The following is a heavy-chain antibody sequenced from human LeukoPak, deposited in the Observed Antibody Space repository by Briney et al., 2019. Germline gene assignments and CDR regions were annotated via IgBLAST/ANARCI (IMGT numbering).Heavy chain of an antibody. D-gene: IGHD3-22*01. V-gene: IGHV4-39*07. Sequence: SETLSLTCSVSGGSISSSHYYWGWICQPPGKGLQWIGSVYYSGSTYYSPSLKSRVTISVDTSKNQFSLKLSSVTAADTAVYYCAILPATDTYYYDRSGYYRPGVHWGQGTLVSVSS. J-gene: IGHJ4*02. CDR2: VYYSGST. CDR1: GGSISSSHYY. CDR3: AILPATDTYYYDRSGYYRPGVH.